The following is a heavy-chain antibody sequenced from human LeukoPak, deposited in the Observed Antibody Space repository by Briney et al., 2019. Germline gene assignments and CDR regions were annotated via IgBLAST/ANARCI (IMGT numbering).Heavy chain of an antibody. Sequence: SETLSLTCTVAGGSISSYYWSWIRQPPGKGLEWVGYIYYSGRTIYNPSLKSRVTISVDTSKNQFSLKLSSVTAADTAVYYCARDNPHSSGWYTGYYYGMDVWGQGTTVTVS. D-gene: IGHD6-19*01. CDR3: ARDNPHSSGWYTGYYYGMDV. V-gene: IGHV4-59*01. CDR1: GGSISSYY. J-gene: IGHJ6*02. CDR2: IYYSGRT.